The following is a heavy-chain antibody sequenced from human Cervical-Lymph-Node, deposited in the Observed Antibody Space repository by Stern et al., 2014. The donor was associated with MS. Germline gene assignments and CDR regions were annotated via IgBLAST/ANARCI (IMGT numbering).Heavy chain of an antibody. CDR1: GYTFTTPNYG. J-gene: IGHJ4*02. CDR2: VSSYNGNT. D-gene: IGHD4-11*01. Sequence: VQLVQSGPEVRQPGASVRVSCKASGYTFTTPNYGIAWVREAPGRGREWMGWVSSYNGNTVYAQKLQDRVTMTTDTSTSTAYMELRSLRSDDTAFYYCARERVRDFNDYHFDSWGQGTLVTVSS. CDR3: ARERVRDFNDYHFDS. V-gene: IGHV1-18*01.